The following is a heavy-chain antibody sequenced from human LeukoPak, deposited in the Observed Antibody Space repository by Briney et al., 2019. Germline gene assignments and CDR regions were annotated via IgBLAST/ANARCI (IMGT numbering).Heavy chain of an antibody. V-gene: IGHV1-24*01. CDR2: FDPGNGEI. J-gene: IGHJ4*02. D-gene: IGHD3-3*01. CDR3: AAGRLYDLLPY. Sequence: GASVKVSCKVSGHTLTDLTMHWVRQAPGKGLEWMGGFDPGNGEIIYAQKFQGRVTMTEDASTDTAYMELSSLKSEDTAVYYCAAGRLYDLLPYWGQGTLVTVSS. CDR1: GHTLTDLT.